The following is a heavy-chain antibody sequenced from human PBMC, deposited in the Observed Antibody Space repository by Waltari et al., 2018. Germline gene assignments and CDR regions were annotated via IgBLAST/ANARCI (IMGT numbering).Heavy chain of an antibody. D-gene: IGHD1-1*01. CDR1: SGSISIPDYF. CDR3: ARTTFVRYFDY. CDR2: VYYRVIT. J-gene: IGHJ4*02. V-gene: IGHV4-30-4*01. Sequence: QVQLQESGPGLVKPSQTLTLTCTVSSGSISIPDYFWSWIRQAPGKGLEWIGSVYYRVITYYNPSLESQVTMSVDTSKNQFSLNLNSMTAADAAVYYCARTTFVRYFDYWGQGTLVTVSS.